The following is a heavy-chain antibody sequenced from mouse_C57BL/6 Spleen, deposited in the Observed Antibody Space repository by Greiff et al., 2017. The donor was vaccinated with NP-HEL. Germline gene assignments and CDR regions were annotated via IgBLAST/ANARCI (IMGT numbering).Heavy chain of an antibody. V-gene: IGHV2-2*01. CDR1: GFSLTSYG. CDR3: ARKNDGYYFDY. D-gene: IGHD2-12*01. CDR2: IWSGGST. Sequence: QVQLKQSGPGLVQPSQSLSITCTVSGFSLTSYGVHWVRQSPGKGLEWLGVIWSGGSTDYNAAFISRLSISKDNSKSQVFFKMNSLQADDTAIYYCARKNDGYYFDYWGQGTTLTVSS. J-gene: IGHJ2*01.